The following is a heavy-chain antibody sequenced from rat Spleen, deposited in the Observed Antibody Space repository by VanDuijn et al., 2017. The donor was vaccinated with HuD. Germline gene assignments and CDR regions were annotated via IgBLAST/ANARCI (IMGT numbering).Heavy chain of an antibody. V-gene: IGHV5-25*01. CDR1: GFTFSDFY. CDR3: ARHYGGYSEYVMDA. D-gene: IGHD1-11*01. Sequence: EVQLVESGGGLVQPGRSLKLSCAASGFTFSDFYMAWVRQAPKRGLEWIASISPSGGRTHYREAVKGRFTISRDNTKSALYLEMDSLRSEDTATYYCARHYGGYSEYVMDAWGQGASVTVSS. J-gene: IGHJ4*01. CDR2: ISPSGGRT.